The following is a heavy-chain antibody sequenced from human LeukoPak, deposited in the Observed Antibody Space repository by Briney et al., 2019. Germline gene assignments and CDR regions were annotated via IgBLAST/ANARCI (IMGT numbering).Heavy chain of an antibody. CDR2: IRSKAYCGTT. CDR3: TRGPIQLWLHKGMDV. D-gene: IGHD5-18*01. Sequence: QPGRSLRLSCTASGFTFGDHAMSWVRQAPGKGLEWVGFIRSKAYCGTTEYAASVKGRFTISRDDSKSIAYLQMNSLKTEDTAVYYCTRGPIQLWLHKGMDVWGQGTTVIVSS. J-gene: IGHJ6*02. V-gene: IGHV3-49*04. CDR1: GFTFGDHA.